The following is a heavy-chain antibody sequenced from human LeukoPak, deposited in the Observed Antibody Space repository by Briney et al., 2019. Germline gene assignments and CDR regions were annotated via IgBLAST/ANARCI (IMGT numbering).Heavy chain of an antibody. CDR2: ITTYNGNR. D-gene: IGHD1-1*01. V-gene: IGHV1-18*01. CDR1: GYTFSNYG. Sequence: ASVKVSCTTSGYTFSNYGISWVRQAPGQGLEWMGWITTYNGNRLYAQRFQGRITLTTDTSTSTSYMELRSLEYDDTAIYYCARDNDKVVDHWGQGTLVTVSS. CDR3: ARDNDKVVDH. J-gene: IGHJ4*01.